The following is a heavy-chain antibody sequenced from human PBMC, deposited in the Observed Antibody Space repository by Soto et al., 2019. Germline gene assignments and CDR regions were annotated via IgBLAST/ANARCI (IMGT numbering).Heavy chain of an antibody. D-gene: IGHD3-16*01. CDR1: GFSFSDYY. CDR2: ISSRSRFI. V-gene: IGHV3-11*06. CDR3: ARVRSYGYGPGAMDV. J-gene: IGHJ6*02. Sequence: QVQLVESGGGLVKPGGSLKVSCAACGFSFSDYYMTWLRQAPGKGLEWVSYISSRSRFIKDADSVKGRFIISRDNAKNSLSLQMNSLRVEDTAIYYCARVRSYGYGPGAMDVWGQGTTVTVSS.